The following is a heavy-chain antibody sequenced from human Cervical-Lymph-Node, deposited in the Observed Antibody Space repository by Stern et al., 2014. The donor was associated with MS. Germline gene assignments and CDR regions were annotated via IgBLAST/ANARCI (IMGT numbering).Heavy chain of an antibody. D-gene: IGHD4-17*01. CDR1: ENIFSNFW. V-gene: IGHV5-51*01. J-gene: IGHJ4*02. CDR2: IYPDDSDT. CDR3: ARHYGYYFDF. Sequence: EVQLVESGVEVKKPGESLKISCKVSENIFSNFWTGWLRQMPGKGLEYVGIIYPDDSDTKYSPSFEGQVTISADKSINTAYLHWSSLKASDTAIYYCARHYGYYFDFWGQGTLVTVSS.